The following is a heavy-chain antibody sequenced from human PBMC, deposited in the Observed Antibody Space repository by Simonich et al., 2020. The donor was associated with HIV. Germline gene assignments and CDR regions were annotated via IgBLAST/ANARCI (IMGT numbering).Heavy chain of an antibody. J-gene: IGHJ4*02. D-gene: IGHD2-2*01. CDR3: ARGFYQRLYYFDY. V-gene: IGHV4-34*01. CDR2: INHRGST. Sequence: QVQLQQWGAGLLKPSETLSLTCAVYGGSFSGYYWSWIRQPPGRGLEWIGEINHRGSTNDNPSLKSRVTKSVDTAKTQFSLKLSSVTAEDTAVYYCARGFYQRLYYFDYWGQGTLVTVSS. CDR1: GGSFSGYY.